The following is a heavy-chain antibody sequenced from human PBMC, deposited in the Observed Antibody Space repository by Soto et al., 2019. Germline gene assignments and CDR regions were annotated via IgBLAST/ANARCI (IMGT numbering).Heavy chain of an antibody. D-gene: IGHD6-13*01. Sequence: QVQLVESGGDVVQPGRSLRLSCAASGFTFSSYGMHWVRQAPGKGLEWVAVIWYDGSNKYYADSVKGRFTISRDNSKNTLYLQMNSLRAEDTAVYYCARGSIPGSSWGRGYYFDYWGQGTRVTVSS. V-gene: IGHV3-33*01. CDR1: GFTFSSYG. CDR3: ARGSIPGSSWGRGYYFDY. CDR2: IWYDGSNK. J-gene: IGHJ4*02.